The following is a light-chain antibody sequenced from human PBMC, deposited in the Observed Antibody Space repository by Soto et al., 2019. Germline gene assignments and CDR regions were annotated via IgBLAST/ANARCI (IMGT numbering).Light chain of an antibody. V-gene: IGLV2-8*01. J-gene: IGLJ1*01. CDR2: EVN. Sequence: QSALTQPPSASGSPGQSVAISCTGTSSDVGASDYVSWYQQHSGKAPKLLLYEVNKRPSGVPDRFSGSKSGNTASLTVSALQADDEADYYCLSRSGSSNVLGTGTKVTVL. CDR3: LSRSGSSNV. CDR1: SSDVGASDY.